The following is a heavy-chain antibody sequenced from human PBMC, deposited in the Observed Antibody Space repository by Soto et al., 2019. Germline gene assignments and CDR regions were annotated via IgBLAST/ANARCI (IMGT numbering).Heavy chain of an antibody. CDR2: ISAYNGNT. V-gene: IGHV1-18*01. D-gene: IGHD3-10*01. CDR1: GYTFTSYG. J-gene: IGHJ4*02. CDR3: GRSFAGFWESWDHDY. Sequence: QVQLVQSGAEVKKPGASVKVSCKASGYTFTSYGISWVRQAPGQGLEWMGWISAYNGNTNYAQKLQGRVTMTSDTDTSVTDMELRSLRLYDWAVYYCGRSFAGFWESWDHDYWGQGTLVTVSS.